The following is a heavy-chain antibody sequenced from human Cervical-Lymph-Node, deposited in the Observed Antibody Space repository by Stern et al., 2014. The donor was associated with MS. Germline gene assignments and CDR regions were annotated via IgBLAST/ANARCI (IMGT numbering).Heavy chain of an antibody. V-gene: IGHV4-34*01. CDR3: ARDRAGYSSSWGFDY. J-gene: IGHJ4*02. CDR2: INHSGST. Sequence: QVQLQQWGAGLLKPSETLSLTCAVYGGSFSGYYWSWIRQPPGKGLEWIGEINHSGSTNYNPSLKSRVTISVDTSKNQFSLKLSSVTAADTAVYYCARDRAGYSSSWGFDYWGQGTLVTVSS. CDR1: GGSFSGYY. D-gene: IGHD6-13*01.